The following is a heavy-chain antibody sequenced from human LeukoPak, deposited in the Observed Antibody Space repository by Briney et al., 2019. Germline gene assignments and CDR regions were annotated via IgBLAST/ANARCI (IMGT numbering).Heavy chain of an antibody. CDR3: TTALGFTIFGVVIPQEDY. V-gene: IGHV3-15*01. Sequence: GGSLRLSCAASGFTFSNAWMSWVRQAPGKGLEWVGRIKSKTDGGTTDYAAPVKGRFTISRDDSKNTLYLQMNSLKTEDTAVYYCTTALGFTIFGVVIPQEDYWGQGTLVTVSS. D-gene: IGHD3-3*01. CDR1: GFTFSNAW. J-gene: IGHJ4*02. CDR2: IKSKTDGGTT.